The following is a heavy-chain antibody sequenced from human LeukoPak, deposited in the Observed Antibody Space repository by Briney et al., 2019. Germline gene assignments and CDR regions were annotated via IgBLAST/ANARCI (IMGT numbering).Heavy chain of an antibody. V-gene: IGHV3-74*01. D-gene: IGHD6-25*01. CDR2: INSDGSNT. CDR1: GFTFSSYW. Sequence: GGSLRLSCAASGFTFSSYWMHWVRQAPGKGLVWVSRINSDGSNTINADSVKGRFTISRDNAKNTLYLQMNSLRAEDTAVYYCATPYFQQRCAFDIWGQGTMVTVSS. CDR3: ATPYFQQRCAFDI. J-gene: IGHJ3*02.